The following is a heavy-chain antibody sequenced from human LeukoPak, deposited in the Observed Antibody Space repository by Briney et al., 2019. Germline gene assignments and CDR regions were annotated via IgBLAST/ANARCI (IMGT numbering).Heavy chain of an antibody. CDR1: GFPFSGYW. D-gene: IGHD5-12*01. V-gene: IGHV3-74*01. CDR3: ARSASGYDA. Sequence: PGGSLGLSCAASGFPFSGYWMHWVRQAPGKGLVWVSRIDDDGAGTTYADSVKGRFTISRDNAKNTLYLQMNSLRVEDTAVYYCARSASGYDAWGQGTLVTVSS. J-gene: IGHJ5*02. CDR2: IDDDGAGT.